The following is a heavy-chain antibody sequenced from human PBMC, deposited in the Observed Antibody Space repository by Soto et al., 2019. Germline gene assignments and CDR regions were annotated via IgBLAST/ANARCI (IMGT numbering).Heavy chain of an antibody. V-gene: IGHV1-18*01. CDR2: ISAYNGNT. CDR1: GYTFTSYG. D-gene: IGHD3-22*01. J-gene: IGHJ5*02. CDR3: ARVDNYYDSSGYSENWFDP. Sequence: ASVKVSCKASGYTFTSYGISWVRQAPGQGLEWMGWISAYNGNTNYAQELQGRVTMTTDTSTSTAYMELRSLRSDDTAVYYCARVDNYYDSSGYSENWFDPWGQGTLVTVSS.